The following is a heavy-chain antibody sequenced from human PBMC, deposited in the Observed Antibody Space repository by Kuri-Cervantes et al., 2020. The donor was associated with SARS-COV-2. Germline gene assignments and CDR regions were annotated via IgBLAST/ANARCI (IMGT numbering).Heavy chain of an antibody. J-gene: IGHJ5*02. D-gene: IGHD2-2*02. CDR2: MNPNGGNT. CDR1: GYTFTSYD. Sequence: SVKVSCKASGYTFTSYDINWVRQATGQGLEWMGWMNPNGGNTGYAQKFQGRVTMTRNTSISTAYMELSSLRSEDTAVYYCARVGDIVVVPAAITAWGQGTLVTVSS. V-gene: IGHV1-8*02. CDR3: ARVGDIVVVPAAITA.